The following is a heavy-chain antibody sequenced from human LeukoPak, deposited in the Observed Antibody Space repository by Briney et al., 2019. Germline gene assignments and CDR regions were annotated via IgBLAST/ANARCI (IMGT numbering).Heavy chain of an antibody. V-gene: IGHV1-69*13. Sequence: SVKVSCKASGGTFSSYAISWVRLAPGQGLEWMGGIIPIFGTANYAQKFQGRVTITADESTSTAYMELSSLRSEDTAVYYCARARYCSGGSCYGYFQHWGQGTLVTVSS. CDR2: IIPIFGTA. CDR3: ARARYCSGGSCYGYFQH. D-gene: IGHD2-15*01. CDR1: GGTFSSYA. J-gene: IGHJ1*01.